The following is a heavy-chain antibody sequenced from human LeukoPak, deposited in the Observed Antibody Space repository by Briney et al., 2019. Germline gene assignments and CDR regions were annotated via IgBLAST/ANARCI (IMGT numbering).Heavy chain of an antibody. J-gene: IGHJ3*02. CDR3: ASNIQEAFDI. Sequence: SETLSLTCTVSGGSMSTYYWSWIRQPAGKGLEWIGRIYISESTNYNPSLKSRVTMSVDTSKNQFSLKLNSVTAADTAVYYCASNIQEAFDIWGQGTMVTVSS. V-gene: IGHV4-4*07. D-gene: IGHD5-18*01. CDR2: IYISEST. CDR1: GGSMSTYY.